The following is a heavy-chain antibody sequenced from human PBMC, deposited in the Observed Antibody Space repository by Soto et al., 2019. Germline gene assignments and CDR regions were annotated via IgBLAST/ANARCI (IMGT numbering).Heavy chain of an antibody. CDR1: GFTFDDYA. V-gene: IGHV3-9*01. CDR3: AKEGAPSHRSGGSCYLGDYYYYYGMDV. Sequence: GGSLRLSCAASGFTFDDYAMHWVRQAPGKGLEWVSGISWNSGSIGYADSVKGRFTISRDNAKNSLYLQMNSLRAEDTALYYCAKEGAPSHRSGGSCYLGDYYYYYGMDVWGQGTTVTVSS. J-gene: IGHJ6*02. D-gene: IGHD2-15*01. CDR2: ISWNSGSI.